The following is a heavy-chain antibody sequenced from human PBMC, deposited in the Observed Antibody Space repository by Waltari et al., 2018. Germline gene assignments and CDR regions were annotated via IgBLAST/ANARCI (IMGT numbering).Heavy chain of an antibody. J-gene: IGHJ3*02. CDR3: ATDLTMVRGSSNGAFDI. Sequence: EVQLVQSGAAVKKPGATVKISCKVPGYTLTDYYMHWVQQAPGKGLEWMGLVDPEDGETIYAEKFQGRVTITADTSTDTAYMELSSLRSENTAVYYGATDLTMVRGSSNGAFDIWGQGTMVTVSS. CDR1: GYTLTDYY. D-gene: IGHD3-10*01. CDR2: VDPEDGET. V-gene: IGHV1-69-2*01.